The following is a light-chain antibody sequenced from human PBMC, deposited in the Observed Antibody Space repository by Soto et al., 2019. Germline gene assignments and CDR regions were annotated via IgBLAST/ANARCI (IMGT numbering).Light chain of an antibody. V-gene: IGLV2-14*01. Sequence: QSALTQPASVSGSPGQSITISCTGTSSDVGGYNYVSWYQQHPGKAPKLMIYEVSNRPSGVSNRFSGSKSGNTASLTISGLQADDEADDYCSSYTSSSTPVVFGGGTKVTVL. CDR1: SSDVGGYNY. J-gene: IGLJ2*01. CDR2: EVS. CDR3: SSYTSSSTPVV.